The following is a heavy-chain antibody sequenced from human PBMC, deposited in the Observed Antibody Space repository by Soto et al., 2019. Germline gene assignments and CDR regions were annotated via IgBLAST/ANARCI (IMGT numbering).Heavy chain of an antibody. D-gene: IGHD3-22*01. J-gene: IGHJ5*02. V-gene: IGHV1-69*06. CDR2: IIPIFGTA. CDR3: ARLMVYYYDRSGLNWFDP. Sequence: QVQLVQSGAEVKKPGSSVKVSCKASGGTFSSYAISWVRQAPGQGLEWMGGIIPIFGTANYAQKFQGRVTIAADKSTSTAYMELSSLRFEDTAVYYCARLMVYYYDRSGLNWFDPWGQGTLVTVSS. CDR1: GGTFSSYA.